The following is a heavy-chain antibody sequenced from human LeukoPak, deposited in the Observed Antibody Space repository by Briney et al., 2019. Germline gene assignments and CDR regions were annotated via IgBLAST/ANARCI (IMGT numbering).Heavy chain of an antibody. J-gene: IGHJ5*02. CDR2: INHSGST. V-gene: IGHV4-34*01. CDR1: GGSFSGYY. CDR3: ARGRWFDP. Sequence: SETLSFTCAVYGGSFSGYYWSWIRQPPGKGLEWIGEINHSGSTNYNPSLKSRVTISVDTSKNQFSLKLSSVTAADTAVYYCARGRWFDPWGQGTLVTVSS.